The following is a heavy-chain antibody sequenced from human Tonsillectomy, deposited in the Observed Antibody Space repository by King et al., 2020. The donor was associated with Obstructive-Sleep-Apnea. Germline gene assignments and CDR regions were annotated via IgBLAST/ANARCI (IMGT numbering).Heavy chain of an antibody. CDR1: GGSISSSSCY. Sequence: LQLQESGLGLVKPSETLSLTCSVSGGSISSSSCYWGWIRQPPGKGLEWIGSIYYSGRTYYNPSLKSRVSISVDTSKNQFSLNLRSVTAADTAVYYCARERAAVTNWFDPWGQGTLVTVSS. CDR2: IYYSGRT. V-gene: IGHV4-39*07. J-gene: IGHJ5*02. CDR3: ARERAAVTNWFDP. D-gene: IGHD6-13*01.